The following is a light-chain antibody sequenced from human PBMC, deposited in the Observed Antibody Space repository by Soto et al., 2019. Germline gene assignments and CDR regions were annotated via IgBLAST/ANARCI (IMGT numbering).Light chain of an antibody. J-gene: IGKJ1*01. CDR3: QHYNSYSEA. CDR1: QTISSW. Sequence: DIQMTHSPSTLSGSVGDRVTITCRASQTISSWLAWYQQKPGKAPKLLIYKASTLKSGVPPRFSGSGSGTEFTLTISSLRPDDFATYYCQHYNSYSEAFGQGTKV. CDR2: KAS. V-gene: IGKV1-5*03.